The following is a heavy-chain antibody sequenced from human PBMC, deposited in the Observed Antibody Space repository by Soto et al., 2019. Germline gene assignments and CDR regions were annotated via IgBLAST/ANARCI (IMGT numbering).Heavy chain of an antibody. Sequence: QVQLVQSGAEVKKPGASVKVSCKASGYTFTSYGISWVRQAPGQGLEWMGWISAHNGNTKYAQKLQGRVTMTTDTSTSTVSMEVRSLRSDDTAGYYCARDTAMALPDAWGQGTLVTVSS. J-gene: IGHJ4*02. CDR2: ISAHNGNT. V-gene: IGHV1-18*01. CDR1: GYTFTSYG. D-gene: IGHD5-18*01. CDR3: ARDTAMALPDA.